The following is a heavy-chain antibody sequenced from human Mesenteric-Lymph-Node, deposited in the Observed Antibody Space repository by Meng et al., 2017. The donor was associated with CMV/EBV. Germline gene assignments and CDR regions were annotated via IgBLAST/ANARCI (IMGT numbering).Heavy chain of an antibody. CDR1: GGSFSGYY. V-gene: IGHV4-34*01. CDR3: ARGSDIPVNNC. D-gene: IGHD2-15*01. CDR2: INHSGVP. Sequence: QAQLQLLGAGLLNPSETLSLTCAVYGGSFSGYYWSWIRQPPGKGLEWIGEINHSGVPNYNPSLKSRVTISLDRSKNQFSLKLSSVTAEDTAVYYCARGSDIPVNNCWGQGTLVTVSS. J-gene: IGHJ4*02.